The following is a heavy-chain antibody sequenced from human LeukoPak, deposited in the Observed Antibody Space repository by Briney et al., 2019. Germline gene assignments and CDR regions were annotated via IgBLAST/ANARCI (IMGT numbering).Heavy chain of an antibody. Sequence: ASVKVSCKASGYTFTGYYMHWVRQAPGQGLEWMGWINPNSGGTNYAQKLQGRVTMTTDTSTSTAYMELRSLRSDDTAVYYCARISGWRGYYDSSGYRGDFDYWGQGTLVTVSS. CDR2: INPNSGGT. V-gene: IGHV1-2*02. J-gene: IGHJ4*02. D-gene: IGHD3-22*01. CDR1: GYTFTGYY. CDR3: ARISGWRGYYDSSGYRGDFDY.